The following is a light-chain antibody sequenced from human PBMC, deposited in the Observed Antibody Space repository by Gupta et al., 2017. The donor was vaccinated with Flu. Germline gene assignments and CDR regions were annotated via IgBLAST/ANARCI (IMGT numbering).Light chain of an antibody. CDR3: SSYTGTKTL. J-gene: IGLJ2*01. V-gene: IGLV2-8*01. CDR1: GSDVGSNNY. Sequence: QSALTQPPPAFGSLGHSVTISCGGAGSDVGSNNYVSWYQQYPGKAPKLFIYEVNKRPSGVPERFSGSKSGNTASLTVSGLQAEDEADYFCSSYTGTKTLFGGGTKVTVL. CDR2: EVN.